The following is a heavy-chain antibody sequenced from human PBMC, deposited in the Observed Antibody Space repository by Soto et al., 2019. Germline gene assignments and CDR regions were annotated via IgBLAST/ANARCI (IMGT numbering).Heavy chain of an antibody. CDR3: ARARPGSYFFLEH. V-gene: IGHV4-31*03. D-gene: IGHD3-10*01. CDR2: IYSRGNT. CDR1: GDSISSGLYY. J-gene: IGHJ1*01. Sequence: QVQLQESGPGRVRPSQTLSLTCTVSGDSISSGLYYWTWLRQHPQKGLEWTGYIYSRGNTCYSPSFKSRVDIAVDSSQNLLSLRLTSVTAADTAVYYCARARPGSYFFLEHWGQGTLVTVSS.